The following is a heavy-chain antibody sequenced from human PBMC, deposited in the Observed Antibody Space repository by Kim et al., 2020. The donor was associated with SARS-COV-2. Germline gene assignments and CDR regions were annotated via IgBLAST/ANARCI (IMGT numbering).Heavy chain of an antibody. V-gene: IGHV1-2*02. J-gene: IGHJ4*02. D-gene: IGHD1-26*01. CDR3: ARGAAATTPKFDY. CDR1: GYTFILYY. Sequence: ASVKVSCKTSGYTFILYYVHWVRQAPGQGLEWMGWINPNSGVTDYAQNFQGRVTMTRDTSISAAYMEPSGLRFDDTAVYYCARGAAATTPKFDYWGQGSLVIVSS. CDR2: INPNSGVT.